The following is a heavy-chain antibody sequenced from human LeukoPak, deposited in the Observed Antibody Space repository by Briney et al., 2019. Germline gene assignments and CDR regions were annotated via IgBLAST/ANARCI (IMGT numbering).Heavy chain of an antibody. CDR3: ARVHYDSSGYYYPQH. CDR1: GGSFSGYY. V-gene: IGHV4-59*01. CDR2: IYYSGST. Sequence: SETLSLTCAVYGGSFSGYYWSWIRQPPGKGLEWIGYIYYSGSTNYNPSLKSRVTISVDTSKNQFSLKLSSVTAADTAVYYCARVHYDSSGYYYPQHWGQGTLVTVSS. D-gene: IGHD3-22*01. J-gene: IGHJ1*01.